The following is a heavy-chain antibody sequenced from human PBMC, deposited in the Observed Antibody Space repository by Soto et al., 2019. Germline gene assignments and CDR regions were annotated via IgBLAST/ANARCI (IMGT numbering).Heavy chain of an antibody. CDR1: GGSVSGYY. CDR3: ARLAARPKGVIDY. V-gene: IGHV4-34*01. CDR2: INHSGST. Sequence: PSESLSVTCAVYGGSVSGYYWSWIRQPPGKGLEWIGEINHSGSTNYNPSLKSRVTISVDTSKNQFSLKLSSVTAADTAVYYCARLAARPKGVIDYWGQGTLVTVSS. D-gene: IGHD6-6*01. J-gene: IGHJ4*02.